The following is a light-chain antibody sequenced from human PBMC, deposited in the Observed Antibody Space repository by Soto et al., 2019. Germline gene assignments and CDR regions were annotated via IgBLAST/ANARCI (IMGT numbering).Light chain of an antibody. J-gene: IGLJ2*01. CDR1: SSNIGADFD. Sequence: QLVLTQPPSVSGAPGQRLTISCTGSSSNIGADFDVHWYQQLPGTAPKLLIYDNNNRPSGVPDRFSGSKSGTSASLAITGLQAEDEADYYCQSYDSSLSAVVFGGGTKVTVL. CDR2: DNN. CDR3: QSYDSSLSAVV. V-gene: IGLV1-40*01.